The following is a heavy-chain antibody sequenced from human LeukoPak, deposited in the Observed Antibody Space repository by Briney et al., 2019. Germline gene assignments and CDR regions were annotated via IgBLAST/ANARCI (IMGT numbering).Heavy chain of an antibody. D-gene: IGHD5-24*01. CDR3: AKDRHPARTDGYYFDY. CDR1: AFTFSTYG. CDR2: ISYDAKNK. Sequence: PGGSLRLSCAASAFTFSTYGMHWVRQAPGKGLEWAAVISYDAKNKYYSDSVKGRFTISRDNSKNTLYPQMNSLRAEDTAVYYCAKDRHPARTDGYYFDYWGQGTLVTVSS. J-gene: IGHJ4*02. V-gene: IGHV3-30*18.